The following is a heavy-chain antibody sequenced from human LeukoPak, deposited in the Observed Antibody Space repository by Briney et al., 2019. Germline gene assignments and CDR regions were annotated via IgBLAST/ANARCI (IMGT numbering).Heavy chain of an antibody. CDR3: GRARDVGVPAAIRPLGY. CDR2: ISTGATYI. D-gene: IGHD2-2*01. Sequence: NSGGSLRLSCAASGFTFSIYWMTWVRRAPGKGLEWVSFISTGATYIYYADSVKGRFTISRDDAKNSLYLQMNSLRAEDTAVYYCGRARDVGVPAAIRPLGYWGQGSMVTVSS. J-gene: IGHJ4*02. V-gene: IGHV3-21*01. CDR1: GFTFSIYW.